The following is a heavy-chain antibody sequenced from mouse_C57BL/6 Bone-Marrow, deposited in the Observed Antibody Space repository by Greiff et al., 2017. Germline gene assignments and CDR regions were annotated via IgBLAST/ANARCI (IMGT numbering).Heavy chain of an antibody. D-gene: IGHD1-1*01. CDR3: ASQFLNTTVVATGAMDY. V-gene: IGHV1-74*01. J-gene: IGHJ4*01. CDR1: GYTFTSYW. Sequence: QVQLQQPGAELVKPGASVKVSCKASGYTFTSYWMHWVKQRPGQGLEWIGRIHPSDSDTNYNQKFKGKATLTVDKSSSTAYMQLSSLTSEDSAVYDCASQFLNTTVVATGAMDYWGQGTSVTVSS. CDR2: IHPSDSDT.